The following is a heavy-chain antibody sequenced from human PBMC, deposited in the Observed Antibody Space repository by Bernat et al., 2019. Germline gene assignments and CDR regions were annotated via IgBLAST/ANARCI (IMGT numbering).Heavy chain of an antibody. D-gene: IGHD3-16*01. CDR3: AKGRRGGGGYYYYYYGMDV. J-gene: IGHJ6*02. CDR1: GFTFSSYG. V-gene: IGHV3-30*18. CDR2: ISYDGSNK. Sequence: QVQLVESGGGVVQPGRSLRLSCAASGFTFSSYGMHWVRQAPGKGLEWVAVISYDGSNKYYADSVKGRFTISRDNSKNTLYLQMNSLRAEDTAVYYCAKGRRGGGGYYYYYYGMDVWGQGTTVTVSS.